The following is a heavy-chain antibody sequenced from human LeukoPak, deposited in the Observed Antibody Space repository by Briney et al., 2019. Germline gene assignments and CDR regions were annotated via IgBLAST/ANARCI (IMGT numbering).Heavy chain of an antibody. CDR1: GFTFSSYA. Sequence: GGSLRLSCAASGFTFSSYAMTWVRQAPGKGLEWVSAISGSGGSTYYADSVKGRFTISKDNSKNTLYLQMNSLRAEDTAVYYCAKWLTAAIRGHYYGMDVWGQGTTVTVSS. CDR3: AKWLTAAIRGHYYGMDV. D-gene: IGHD2-2*02. V-gene: IGHV3-23*01. J-gene: IGHJ6*02. CDR2: ISGSGGST.